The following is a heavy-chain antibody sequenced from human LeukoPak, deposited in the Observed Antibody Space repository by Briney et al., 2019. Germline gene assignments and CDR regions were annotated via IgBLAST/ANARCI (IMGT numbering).Heavy chain of an antibody. CDR2: IYYSGST. J-gene: IGHJ6*04. D-gene: IGHD2-2*01. CDR3: ARDRGAEYGYYYYGMDV. Sequence: SETLSLTCAVYGGSFSSYYWSWIRQPPGKGLEWIGYIYYSGSTNYNPSLKSRVTISVDTSKNQFSLKLSSVTAADTAVYYCARDRGAEYGYYYYGMDVWGKGTTVTVSS. CDR1: GGSFSSYY. V-gene: IGHV4-59*01.